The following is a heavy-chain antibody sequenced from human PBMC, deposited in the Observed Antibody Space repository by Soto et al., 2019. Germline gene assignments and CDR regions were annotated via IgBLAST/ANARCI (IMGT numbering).Heavy chain of an antibody. J-gene: IGHJ4*02. Sequence: VASLKVSCKSSGYTFTSYAIHWVRQAPGQGLEWMGWINAGAGGTVYSQKFQDRVTITRDRSASTAAMELSSLRSEDTAVYYCAREIYTSGRYDYWGQGTLVTVSS. CDR2: INAGAGGT. CDR1: GYTFTSYA. CDR3: AREIYTSGRYDY. V-gene: IGHV1-3*01. D-gene: IGHD6-19*01.